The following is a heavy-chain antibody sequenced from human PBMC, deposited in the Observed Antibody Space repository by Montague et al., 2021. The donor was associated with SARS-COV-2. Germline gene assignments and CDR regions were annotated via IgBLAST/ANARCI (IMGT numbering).Heavy chain of an antibody. J-gene: IGHJ4*02. CDR3: ARGAGYSYGVDY. CDR1: GASVSSGSHY. D-gene: IGHD5-18*01. V-gene: IGHV4-61*01. CDR2: IYYSGSS. Sequence: SETLSLTCTVSGASVSSGSHYWIWIRQPPGKGLEFIGYIYYSGSSKYNPSLKSRVTISVDTSTDPVSLKVSSVTAADSAVYFCARGAGYSYGVDYWGQGTLVTVSS.